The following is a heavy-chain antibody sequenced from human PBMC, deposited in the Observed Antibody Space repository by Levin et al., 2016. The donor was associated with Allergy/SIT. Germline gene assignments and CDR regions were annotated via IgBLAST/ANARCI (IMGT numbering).Heavy chain of an antibody. V-gene: IGHV4-31*03. CDR3: ARIPNSSGWPRDLAFDI. CDR2: IYYSGST. CDR1: GGSISSGGYY. Sequence: SETLSLTCTVSGGSISSGGYYWSWIRQHPGKGLEWIGYIYYSGSTYYNPSLKSRVTISVDTSKNQFSLKLSSVTAADTAVYYCARIPNSSGWPRDLAFDIWGQGTMVTVSS. J-gene: IGHJ3*02. D-gene: IGHD6-19*01.